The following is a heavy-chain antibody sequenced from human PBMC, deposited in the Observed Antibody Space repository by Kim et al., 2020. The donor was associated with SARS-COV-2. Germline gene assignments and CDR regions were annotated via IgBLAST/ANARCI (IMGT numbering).Heavy chain of an antibody. CDR2: TYYSGST. V-gene: IGHV4-39*07. Sequence: SETLSLICVVSGGSIKSSSYYWGWIRQTPMKGLEWIGSTYYSGSTYYNPSLESRVTISVDTSKNQFSLNLKSVTAADTAVYFCARRLYYSGAPFDYWGQGRLVTVSA. D-gene: IGHD1-26*01. J-gene: IGHJ4*02. CDR1: GGSIKSSSYY. CDR3: ARRLYYSGAPFDY.